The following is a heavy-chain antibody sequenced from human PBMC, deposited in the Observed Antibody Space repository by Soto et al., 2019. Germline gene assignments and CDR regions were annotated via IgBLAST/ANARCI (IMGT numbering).Heavy chain of an antibody. Sequence: GGSLRLSCAASGFTFSSYSMNWVRQAPEKGLEWVSSISSSSSYIYYADSVKGRFTISRDNAKNSLYLQMNSLRAEDTAVYYCARDLRGDYEFDAFDIWGQGTMVTVSS. D-gene: IGHD4-17*01. J-gene: IGHJ3*02. CDR2: ISSSSSYI. CDR3: ARDLRGDYEFDAFDI. V-gene: IGHV3-21*01. CDR1: GFTFSSYS.